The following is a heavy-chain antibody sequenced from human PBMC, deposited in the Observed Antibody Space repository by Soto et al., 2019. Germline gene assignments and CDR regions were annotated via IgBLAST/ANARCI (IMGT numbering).Heavy chain of an antibody. CDR2: IIPIFHTA. J-gene: IGHJ4*02. CDR3: VHRRDGYNSAFFDY. V-gene: IGHV1-69*01. Sequence: QVQSVQSGAEVKKPGSSVKVSCKASGGTFSTYAFSWVRQAPGQGLEWMGGIIPIFHTATYAQKFQGRVTITADESTSTAYMALSSLRSEDTAVYYCVHRRDGYNSAFFDYWGQGTLVTVSS. D-gene: IGHD5-12*01. CDR1: GGTFSTYA.